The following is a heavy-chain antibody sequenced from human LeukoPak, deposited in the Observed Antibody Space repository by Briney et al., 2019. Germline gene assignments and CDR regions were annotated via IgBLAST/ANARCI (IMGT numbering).Heavy chain of an antibody. D-gene: IGHD5-18*01. CDR3: ARDRVDTAMVKGFDY. CDR2: IIPIFGTA. J-gene: IGHJ4*02. CDR1: GGTFSSYA. V-gene: IGHV1-69*05. Sequence: SVKVSCKASGGTFSSYAISWVRQAPGQGLEWMGGIIPIFGTANYAQKFQGRVTITTDESTSTAYMELSSLRSEDTAVYYCARDRVDTAMVKGFDYWGQGTLVTVSS.